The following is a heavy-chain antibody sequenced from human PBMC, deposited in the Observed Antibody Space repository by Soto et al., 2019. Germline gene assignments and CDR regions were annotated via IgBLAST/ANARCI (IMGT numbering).Heavy chain of an antibody. CDR2: FNWNGGST. Sequence: GGSLRLSCAASGFTFDDYGMSWVRQAPGKGLEWVSGFNWNGGSTGYADSVKGRFTISRDNAKNSLYLQMNSLRAEDTALYHCARVKYYDILTGYPPVSYYYYMDVWGKGTTVTVSS. CDR1: GFTFDDYG. D-gene: IGHD3-9*01. CDR3: ARVKYYDILTGYPPVSYYYYMDV. V-gene: IGHV3-20*01. J-gene: IGHJ6*03.